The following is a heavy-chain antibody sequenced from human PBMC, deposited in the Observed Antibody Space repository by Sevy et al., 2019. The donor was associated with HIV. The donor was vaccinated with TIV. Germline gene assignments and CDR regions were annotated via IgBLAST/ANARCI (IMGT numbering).Heavy chain of an antibody. CDR1: GYTFTSYY. Sequence: ASVKVSCKASGYTFTSYYMHWVRQASGQGLEWMGWISRYNANYAQHLQGRVTMTTDTSTSTAYMELRSLRSDDTAVYYCARAPSGSQGPGQYFQHWGQGTLVTVSS. J-gene: IGHJ1*01. CDR2: ISRYNA. CDR3: ARAPSGSQGPGQYFQH. V-gene: IGHV1-18*04. D-gene: IGHD1-26*01.